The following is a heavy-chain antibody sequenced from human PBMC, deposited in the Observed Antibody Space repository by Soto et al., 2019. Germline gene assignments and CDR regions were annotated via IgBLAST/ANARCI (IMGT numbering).Heavy chain of an antibody. CDR3: ARRSDTAFLYYGMDV. J-gene: IGHJ6*02. V-gene: IGHV5-51*01. CDR2: IYPGDSDT. Sequence: GESLKISCKGSGYSFTSYWIGWVRQMPGKGLEWMGIIYPGDSDTRYSPSFQGQVTISADKSISTAYLQWSSLKASDTAMYYCARRSDTAFLYYGMDVWGQGTTVTVSS. D-gene: IGHD5-18*01. CDR1: GYSFTSYW.